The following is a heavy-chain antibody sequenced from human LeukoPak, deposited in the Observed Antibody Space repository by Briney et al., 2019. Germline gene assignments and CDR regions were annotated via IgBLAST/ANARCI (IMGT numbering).Heavy chain of an antibody. CDR2: IYYSGST. D-gene: IGHD5-18*01. Sequence: SETLSLTCAVSGGSVSSGSYYWSWIRQPPGKGLEWIGYIYYSGSTNYNPSLKSRVTISVDTSKNQFSLKLSSVTAADTAVYYCARDMVGYSYGFDYWGQGTLVTVSS. CDR3: ARDMVGYSYGFDY. J-gene: IGHJ4*02. CDR1: GGSVSSGSYY. V-gene: IGHV4-61*01.